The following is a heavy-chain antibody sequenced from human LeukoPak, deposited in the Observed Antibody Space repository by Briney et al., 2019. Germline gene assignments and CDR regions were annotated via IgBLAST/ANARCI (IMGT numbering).Heavy chain of an antibody. J-gene: IGHJ4*02. V-gene: IGHV3-7*01. Sequence: PGGSLRLSCAASGFTFSSYWMSWVRQAPGKGLEWVANIKQDGSEKYYVDSVKGRFTISRDNAKNSLYLQMNSLRAEDTAVYYCARDLLAYCGGDCSMGFDYWGQGTLVTVSS. CDR2: IKQDGSEK. D-gene: IGHD2-21*01. CDR1: GFTFSSYW. CDR3: ARDLLAYCGGDCSMGFDY.